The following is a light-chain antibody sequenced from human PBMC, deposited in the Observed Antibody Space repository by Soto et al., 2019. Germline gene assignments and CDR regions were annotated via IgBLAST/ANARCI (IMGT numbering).Light chain of an antibody. Sequence: DIQMTQSPPTLSASVGDRVTITCRARQSISIWLAWYQQKPGKAPKLLIYDASILESGVPSRFSGSGSGTEFTLTISSLQPDDFATYYCQQYNSYRTFGQGTKVEIK. CDR3: QQYNSYRT. CDR1: QSISIW. V-gene: IGKV1-5*01. CDR2: DAS. J-gene: IGKJ1*01.